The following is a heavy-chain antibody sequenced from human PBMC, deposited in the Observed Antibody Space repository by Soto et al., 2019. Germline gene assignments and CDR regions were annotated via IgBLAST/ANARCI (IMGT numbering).Heavy chain of an antibody. CDR1: GFTFSTYD. Sequence: GGSLRLSCAASGFTFSTYDMIWVRQAPGKGLEWVATIKQDGGDKYYLGSVMGRFTVSRDNAKNSLYLQLNSLSAEDTAIYYCARPQFRSMDVWGQGTTVTVSS. CDR3: ARPQFRSMDV. J-gene: IGHJ6*02. CDR2: IKQDGGDK. V-gene: IGHV3-7*01.